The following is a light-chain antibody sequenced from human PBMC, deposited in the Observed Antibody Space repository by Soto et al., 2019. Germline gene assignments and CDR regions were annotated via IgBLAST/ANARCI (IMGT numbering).Light chain of an antibody. CDR3: QNYENYRWT. CDR1: QNDRDG. CDR2: DLS. J-gene: IGKJ1*01. V-gene: IGKV1-5*01. Sequence: DTPMTQSPSYVSACVGDQLTMXCRASQNDRDGLAWYQQKPGQARKLLIYDLSKLFHVGPSRFSGSGSERDFTRTITGLQPDDFATYFGQNYENYRWTFGQGTKVDIK.